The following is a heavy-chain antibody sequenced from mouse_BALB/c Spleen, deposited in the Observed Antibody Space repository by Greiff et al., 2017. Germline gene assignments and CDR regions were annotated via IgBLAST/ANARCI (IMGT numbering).Heavy chain of an antibody. CDR2: IWAGGST. CDR3: AREREWRHLGLQRDAMDY. CDR1: GFSLTSYG. D-gene: IGHD3-2*01. V-gene: IGHV2-9*02. J-gene: IGHJ4*01. Sequence: QVQLKESGPGLVAPSQSLSITCTVSGFSLTSYGVHWVRQPPGKGLEWLGVIWAGGSTNYNSALMSRLSISKDNSKSQVFLKMNSLQTDDTAMYYCAREREWRHLGLQRDAMDYWGQGTSVTVSS.